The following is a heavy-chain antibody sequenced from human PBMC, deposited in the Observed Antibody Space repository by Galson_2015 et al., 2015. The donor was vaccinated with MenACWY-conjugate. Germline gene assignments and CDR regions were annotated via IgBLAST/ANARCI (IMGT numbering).Heavy chain of an antibody. CDR2: IWCGGRNK. CDR1: GFAFSDYV. J-gene: IGHJ6*02. V-gene: IGHV3-33*06. Sequence: SLRLSCAASGFAFSDYVMHWVRQAPGKGLEWVAAIWCGGRNKYYEESVKGRFTISRDNSQNTLYLQMNSLRAEDTAVYYCAKSDYDDAGGYGLDVWGQGTTVIVSS. CDR3: AKSDYDDAGGYGLDV. D-gene: IGHD3-3*01.